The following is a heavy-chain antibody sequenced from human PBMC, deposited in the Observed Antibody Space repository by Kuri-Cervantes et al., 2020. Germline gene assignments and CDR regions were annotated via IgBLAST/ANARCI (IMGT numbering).Heavy chain of an antibody. D-gene: IGHD2-8*01. CDR3: ARGRCTNGVCLLRYAFNI. J-gene: IGHJ3*02. CDR1: GGSFSGYY. V-gene: IGHV4-34*01. Sequence: SETLSLTCAVYGGSFSGYYWSWIRQPPGKGLEWIGEINHSGSTNDNPSLKSRVTISVDTSKNQFSLKLSSVTAADTAVYYCARGRCTNGVCLLRYAFNIWGQGTLVTVSS. CDR2: INHSGST.